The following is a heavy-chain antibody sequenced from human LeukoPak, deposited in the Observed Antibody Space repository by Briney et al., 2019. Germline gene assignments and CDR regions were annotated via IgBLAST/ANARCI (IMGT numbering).Heavy chain of an antibody. Sequence: SETLSLTCTVSGYSISSGYYWGWIRQPPGKGLEWIGSIYHSGSTYYNPSLKSRVTISVDTSKNQFSLKLSSVTAADTAVYYCAREVGGSSADYWGQGTLVTVSS. D-gene: IGHD1-26*01. CDR1: GYSISSGYY. V-gene: IGHV4-38-2*02. CDR2: IYHSGST. J-gene: IGHJ4*02. CDR3: AREVGGSSADY.